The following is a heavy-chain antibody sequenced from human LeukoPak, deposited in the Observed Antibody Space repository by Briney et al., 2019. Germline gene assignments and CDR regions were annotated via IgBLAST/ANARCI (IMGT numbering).Heavy chain of an antibody. CDR1: GFTFSSYS. D-gene: IGHD2-2*01. J-gene: IGHJ4*02. Sequence: GGSPRLSCAASGFTFSSYSMNWVRQAPGKGLEWVSSISSSSSYIYYADSVKGRFTISRDNAKNSLYLQMNSLRAEDTAVYYCATIVVVPAARSPGYWGQGTLVTVSS. CDR3: ATIVVVPAARSPGY. CDR2: ISSSSSYI. V-gene: IGHV3-21*01.